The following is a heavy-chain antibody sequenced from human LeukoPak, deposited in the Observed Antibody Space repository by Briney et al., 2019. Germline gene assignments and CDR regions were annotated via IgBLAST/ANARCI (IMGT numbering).Heavy chain of an antibody. Sequence: SETLSLTCTVSGGSISSYYWSWIRQPPGKGLEWIGYIYYSGSTNYNPSLKSRVTISVDTSKNQFALTLSPVTAADTAVYYCARAFVGDHYGMDVWGQGTTVTVSS. D-gene: IGHD2-15*01. J-gene: IGHJ6*02. CDR3: ARAFVGDHYGMDV. CDR2: IYYSGST. V-gene: IGHV4-59*01. CDR1: GGSISSYY.